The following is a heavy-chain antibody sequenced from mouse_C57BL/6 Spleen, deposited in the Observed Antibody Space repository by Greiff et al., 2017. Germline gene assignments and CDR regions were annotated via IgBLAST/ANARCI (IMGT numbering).Heavy chain of an antibody. CDR3: AREDYGSSEAMDY. CDR1: GYSITSGYY. V-gene: IGHV3-6*01. Sequence: VQLKESGPGLVKPSQSLSLTCSVTGYSITSGYYWNWIRQFPGNKLEWMGYISYDGSNNYNPSLKNRISITRDTSKNQFFLKLNSVTTEDTATYYCAREDYGSSEAMDYWGQGTSVTVSS. CDR2: ISYDGSN. J-gene: IGHJ4*01. D-gene: IGHD1-1*01.